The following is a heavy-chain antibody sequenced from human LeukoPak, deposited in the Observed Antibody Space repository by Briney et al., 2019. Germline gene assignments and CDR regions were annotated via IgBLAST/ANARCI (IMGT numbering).Heavy chain of an antibody. J-gene: IGHJ6*03. CDR1: GFTFSSYW. V-gene: IGHV3-7*03. CDR3: ARGSVGGRDYYYMDV. D-gene: IGHD2-15*01. CDR2: IKQDGSEK. Sequence: GGSLRLSCAASGFTFSSYWMSWVRQAPGKGLEWVANIKQDGSEKYYVDSVKGRFTISRDNAKNSLYLQMNSLRSDDTAVYYCARGSVGGRDYYYMDVWGKGTTVTVSS.